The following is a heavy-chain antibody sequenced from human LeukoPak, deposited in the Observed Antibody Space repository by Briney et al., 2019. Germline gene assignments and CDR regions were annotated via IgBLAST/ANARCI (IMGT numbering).Heavy chain of an antibody. Sequence: ASVKVSCEASGYTFTSYAMHWVRQAPGQRLEWMGWINAGNSNTKYSQKFQGRVTITRDTSASTAYMELSSLRSEDTAVFYCAREEYSSGALDYWGQGTLVTVSS. D-gene: IGHD6-19*01. J-gene: IGHJ4*02. V-gene: IGHV1-3*01. CDR3: AREEYSSGALDY. CDR2: INAGNSNT. CDR1: GYTFTSYA.